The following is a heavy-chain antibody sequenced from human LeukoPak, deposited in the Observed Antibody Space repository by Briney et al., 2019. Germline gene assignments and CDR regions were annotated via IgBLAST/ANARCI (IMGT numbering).Heavy chain of an antibody. Sequence: GGSLRLSCAASGFTFSNYGMHWVRQAPGKGLEWVAFIRYEGNENYYADSVKGRFTISRDNSKNTLYLQMNSLRAEDTAVYYCAKDPDCTSGVCYTFFDYWGQGTLVTVSS. CDR3: AKDPDCTSGVCYTFFDY. D-gene: IGHD2-8*01. J-gene: IGHJ4*02. CDR1: GFTFSNYG. V-gene: IGHV3-30*02. CDR2: IRYEGNEN.